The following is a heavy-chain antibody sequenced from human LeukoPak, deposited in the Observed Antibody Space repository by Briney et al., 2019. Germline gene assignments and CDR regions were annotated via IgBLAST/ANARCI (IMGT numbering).Heavy chain of an antibody. J-gene: IGHJ4*02. CDR2: IINSSGST. V-gene: IGHV3-23*01. CDR1: GLPLSSYA. D-gene: IGHD1-26*01. CDR3: ATDIGDSLGATYLDY. Sequence: GGSLRLSCAASGLPLSSYAMSWLPQSPGKGLEWVSTIINSSGSTYDADSVKGRFTISRDNAKNTLYLQLNSLRAEDPPVYYCATDIGDSLGATYLDYWGQGTLVTVSS.